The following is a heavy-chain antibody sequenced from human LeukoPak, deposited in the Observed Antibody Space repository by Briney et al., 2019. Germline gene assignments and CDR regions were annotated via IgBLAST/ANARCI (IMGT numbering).Heavy chain of an antibody. Sequence: PSETLSLTCTVSGGSISSYYWSWIRQPPGKGLEWIGYIYYSGSTNCNPSLKSRVTISVDTSKTQFSLKLSSVTAADTAVYYCARGRRYFDYWGQGTLVTVSS. CDR3: ARGRRYFDY. CDR1: GGSISSYY. CDR2: IYYSGST. V-gene: IGHV4-59*01. J-gene: IGHJ4*02.